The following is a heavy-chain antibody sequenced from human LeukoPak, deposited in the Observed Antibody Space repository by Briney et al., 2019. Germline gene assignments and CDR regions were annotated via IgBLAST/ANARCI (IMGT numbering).Heavy chain of an antibody. CDR1: GGSISSGGYY. Sequence: SQTLSLTCTVSGGSISSGGYYWSWIRQHPGKGLEWIGYIYYSGSTYYNPSLKSRVTISIDTSKNQFSLKLSSVTAADTAVYYCARGSTTQSLFVWFDPWGQGTLVTVSS. D-gene: IGHD2-2*01. V-gene: IGHV4-31*03. J-gene: IGHJ5*02. CDR3: ARGSTTQSLFVWFDP. CDR2: IYYSGST.